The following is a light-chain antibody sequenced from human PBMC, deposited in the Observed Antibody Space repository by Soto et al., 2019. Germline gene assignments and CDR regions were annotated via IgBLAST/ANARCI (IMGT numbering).Light chain of an antibody. Sequence: DIQMTQSPSSLAASVGDRVTISCRASQGIANYLAWYQQKPGKAPKLLIYAASTLQSGVSSRFTGGRSGTDFSLTISSLQPEDVATYFCQNYNWPPFTFGPGTKVEIK. V-gene: IGKV1-27*01. CDR3: QNYNWPPFT. CDR2: AAS. CDR1: QGIANY. J-gene: IGKJ3*01.